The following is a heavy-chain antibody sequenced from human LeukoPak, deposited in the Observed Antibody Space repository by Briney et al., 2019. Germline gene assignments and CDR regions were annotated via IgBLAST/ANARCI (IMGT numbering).Heavy chain of an antibody. Sequence: SQTLSLTCTVSGGSISSGSYYWSWIRQPAGKGLEWIGRIYTSGSTNYNPSLKSRVTISVDTSKNQFSLKLSSVTAADTAVYYCAGSYRYAFVIWGQGTMVTVSS. CDR3: AGSYRYAFVI. J-gene: IGHJ3*02. CDR2: IYTSGST. D-gene: IGHD1-26*01. CDR1: GGSISSGSYY. V-gene: IGHV4-61*02.